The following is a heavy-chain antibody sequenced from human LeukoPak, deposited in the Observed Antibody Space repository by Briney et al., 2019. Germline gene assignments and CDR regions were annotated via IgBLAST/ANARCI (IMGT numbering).Heavy chain of an antibody. CDR1: GFTFSNYW. CDR2: ISWNSGSI. J-gene: IGHJ6*02. Sequence: GGSLRLSCAASGFTFSNYWMHWVRQAPGKGLEWVSGISWNSGSIGYADSVKGRFTISRDNAKNSLYLQMNSLRAEDTALYYCAKEHSSSPADYYYYGMDVWGQGTTVTVSS. CDR3: AKEHSSSPADYYYYGMDV. D-gene: IGHD6-6*01. V-gene: IGHV3-9*01.